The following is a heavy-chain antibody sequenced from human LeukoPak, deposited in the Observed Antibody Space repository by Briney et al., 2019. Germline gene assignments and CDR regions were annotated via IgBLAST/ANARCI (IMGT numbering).Heavy chain of an antibody. CDR3: ARRAINSVMFDY. CDR1: GDSISTYY. CDR2: IHYSGST. Sequence: KPSETLSLTCTVSGDSISTYYWSWIRQPPGKGLEWIGYIHYSGSTNYNPSLRSRVTISADTSKNQFSLKLSSATAADTAVYFCARRAINSVMFDYWGQGTLVTVSS. D-gene: IGHD3-16*01. V-gene: IGHV4-59*08. J-gene: IGHJ4*02.